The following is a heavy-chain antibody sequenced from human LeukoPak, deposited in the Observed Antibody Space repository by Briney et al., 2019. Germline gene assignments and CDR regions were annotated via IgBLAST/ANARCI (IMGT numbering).Heavy chain of an antibody. Sequence: GGSLRLSCAASGFTFSDYYMTWIRQAPGKGLEWVSYISSSANTIYHADSVKGRFTISRDNAKNSLYLQMHSLRAEDTAVYYCARYDFWSGFDYWGQGTLVTVSS. V-gene: IGHV3-11*01. D-gene: IGHD3-3*01. CDR2: ISSSANTI. CDR3: ARYDFWSGFDY. J-gene: IGHJ4*02. CDR1: GFTFSDYY.